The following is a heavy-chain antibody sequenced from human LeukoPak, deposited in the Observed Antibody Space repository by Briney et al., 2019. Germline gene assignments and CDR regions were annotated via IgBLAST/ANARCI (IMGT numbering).Heavy chain of an antibody. D-gene: IGHD6-19*01. Sequence: ASVKVSCKASGYTFTSYDINWVRQATGQGLEWMGWMNPNSGNTGYAQKFQGRVTMTRNTSISTAYMELSSLRSEDTAVYYCAKCGRGYASGWNGEDGNAFDIWGQGTMVTVSS. CDR1: GYTFTSYD. CDR2: MNPNSGNT. V-gene: IGHV1-8*01. J-gene: IGHJ3*02. CDR3: AKCGRGYASGWNGEDGNAFDI.